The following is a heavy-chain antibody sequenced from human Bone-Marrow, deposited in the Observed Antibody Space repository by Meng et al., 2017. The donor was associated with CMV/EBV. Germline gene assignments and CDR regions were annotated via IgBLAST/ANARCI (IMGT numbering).Heavy chain of an antibody. CDR1: GFTFSDYY. J-gene: IGHJ4*02. D-gene: IGHD6-19*01. CDR2: ISSSGSTI. CDR3: ASRAGYSSGWYDRY. V-gene: IGHV3-11*01. Sequence: GESLKISCAASGFTFSDYYMSWIRQAPGKGLEWVSYISSSGSTIYYADSVKGRFTISRDNAKNSLYLQMNSLRAEDTAVYDCASRAGYSSGWYDRYWGQGTLVTVSS.